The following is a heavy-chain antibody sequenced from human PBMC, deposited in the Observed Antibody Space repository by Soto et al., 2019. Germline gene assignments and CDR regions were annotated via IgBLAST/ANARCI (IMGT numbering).Heavy chain of an antibody. CDR3: ATLKSFVRAPHYMDV. D-gene: IGHD2-8*01. J-gene: IGHJ6*03. Sequence: PGGSLRLSCAASGVTFSSYSMNWDRQATGKGLEWVSYISSSSSTIYYADSVKGRFTISRDNAKNSLYLQMNSLRAEDTAVYYCATLKSFVRAPHYMDVWGKGTTVTVSS. V-gene: IGHV3-48*01. CDR2: ISSSSSTI. CDR1: GVTFSSYS.